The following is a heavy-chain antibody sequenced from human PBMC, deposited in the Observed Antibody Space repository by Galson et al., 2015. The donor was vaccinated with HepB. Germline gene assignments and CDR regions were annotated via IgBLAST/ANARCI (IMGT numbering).Heavy chain of an antibody. J-gene: IGHJ6*02. V-gene: IGHV3-23*01. Sequence: SLRLSCAASGFTFSSYAMSWVRQAPGKGLEWVAAISGSGGSTYYADSVKGRFTISRDNSKNTLYLQMNSLRAEDTAVYYCAKILGGGTYYDFWSGYYMPPDGMDVWGQGTTVTVSS. CDR1: GFTFSSYA. CDR2: ISGSGGST. CDR3: AKILGGGTYYDFWSGYYMPPDGMDV. D-gene: IGHD3-3*01.